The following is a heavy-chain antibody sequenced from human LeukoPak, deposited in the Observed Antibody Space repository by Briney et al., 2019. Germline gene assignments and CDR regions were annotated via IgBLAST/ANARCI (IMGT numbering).Heavy chain of an antibody. D-gene: IGHD1-26*01. CDR2: MYHSGST. V-gene: IGHV4-38-2*01. CDR3: ARRGGSNHIQRTFDI. Sequence: PSETLSLTCDVSGYSISSGYYWGWIRQPPGKGLESIGSMYHSGSTYYNPSLKSRVTISVDTSKNQFSLKLSSVTAADTAVYYCARRGGSNHIQRTFDIWGQGTMVTVSS. J-gene: IGHJ3*02. CDR1: GYSISSGYY.